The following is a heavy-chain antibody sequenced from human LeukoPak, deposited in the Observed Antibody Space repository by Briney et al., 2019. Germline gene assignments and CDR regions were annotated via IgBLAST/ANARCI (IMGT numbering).Heavy chain of an antibody. J-gene: IGHJ3*02. D-gene: IGHD3-3*01. CDR3: TTDLLYDFWSGYPGDAFDI. CDR1: GFTFSHAW. CDR2: IKSKTDGGTT. V-gene: IGHV3-15*01. Sequence: GGSLRLSCAASGFTFSHAWMSWVRQAPGKLLEWVGRIKSKTDGGTTDYAAPVKGRFTISRDDSKNTLYLQMKRLKTEYTAVYYCTTDLLYDFWSGYPGDAFDIWGPGTVVTVSS.